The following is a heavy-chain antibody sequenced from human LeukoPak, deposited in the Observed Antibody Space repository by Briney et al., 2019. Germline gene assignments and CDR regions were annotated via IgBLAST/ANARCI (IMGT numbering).Heavy chain of an antibody. D-gene: IGHD3-3*01. Sequence: GGSLRLSCAASGFTFSSYWVSWVRQAPGKGLEWVANIKQDGSEKYYVDSVKGRFTISRDNAKNSLYLRMNSLRAEDTAVYYCARDVVVDFWSGYFHYWGQGTLVTVSS. CDR2: IKQDGSEK. CDR1: GFTFSSYW. CDR3: ARDVVVDFWSGYFHY. V-gene: IGHV3-7*01. J-gene: IGHJ4*02.